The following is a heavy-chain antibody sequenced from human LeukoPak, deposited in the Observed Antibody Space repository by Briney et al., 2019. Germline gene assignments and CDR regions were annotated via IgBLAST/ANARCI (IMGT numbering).Heavy chain of an antibody. CDR3: ARGGSGWPSDY. CDR1: GGSISSGSYY. D-gene: IGHD6-19*01. J-gene: IGHJ4*02. Sequence: SQTLSLTCTVSGGSISSGSYYWSWIRQPAGKGLEWIGRIYTSGNTNYNPSLKSRVTISVDTSKNQFSLKLSSVTAADTAVYYCARGGSGWPSDYWGQGTLVTVSS. CDR2: IYTSGNT. V-gene: IGHV4-61*02.